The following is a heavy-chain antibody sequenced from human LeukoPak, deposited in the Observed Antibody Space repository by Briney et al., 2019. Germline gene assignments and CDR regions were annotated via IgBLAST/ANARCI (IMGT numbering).Heavy chain of an antibody. Sequence: PGGSLRLSCAASGFTFSSYGMSWVRQPPGKGLEWIGGIYYSGSTYYNPSLKSRVTISVDTSKNQFSLKLSSVTAADTAVYYCARMIGGFDYWGQGTLVTVSS. CDR1: GFTFSSYG. CDR3: ARMIGGFDY. D-gene: IGHD4-23*01. J-gene: IGHJ4*02. CDR2: IYYSGST. V-gene: IGHV4-39*01.